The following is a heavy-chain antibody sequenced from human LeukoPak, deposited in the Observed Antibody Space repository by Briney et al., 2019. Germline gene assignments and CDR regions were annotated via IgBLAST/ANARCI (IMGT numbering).Heavy chain of an antibody. Sequence: GESLKISCKGSGYSFPIYWIGWVRQMPGKGLEWMGIIYPGDSDTRYSPSFQGQVTISADKSINTAYLQWSSLKTSDTAMYYCARQTGRFDSDDFDYWGQGTLVTVSS. J-gene: IGHJ4*02. CDR2: IYPGDSDT. V-gene: IGHV5-51*01. CDR3: ARQTGRFDSDDFDY. CDR1: GYSFPIYW. D-gene: IGHD3-22*01.